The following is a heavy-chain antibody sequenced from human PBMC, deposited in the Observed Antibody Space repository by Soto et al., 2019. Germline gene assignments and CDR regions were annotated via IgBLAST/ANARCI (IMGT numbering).Heavy chain of an antibody. V-gene: IGHV3-7*01. CDR2: IKQDGSEK. J-gene: IGHJ6*03. CDR1: GFTFSRYW. D-gene: IGHD3-10*01. Sequence: GGSLRLSCAASGFTFSRYWMIWVRQAPGKGLEWVANIKQDGSEKYYVDSVKGRFTISRDNAKNSLYLQMNSLRAEDTAVYYCARVYYGSGSYFSSYYMDVWGKGTTVTVSS. CDR3: ARVYYGSGSYFSSYYMDV.